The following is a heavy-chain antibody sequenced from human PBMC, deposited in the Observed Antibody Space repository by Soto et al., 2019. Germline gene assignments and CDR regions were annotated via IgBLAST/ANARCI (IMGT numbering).Heavy chain of an antibody. Sequence: SETLSLACTVSGGSISSYYWSWIRQPPGKGLEWIGYIYYSGSTNYNPSLKSRVTISVDTSKNQFSLKLSSVTAADTAVYYCARVGVGYYYGSGSYYNGPYYFAYWGQGTLVTVSS. CDR1: GGSISSYY. J-gene: IGHJ4*02. D-gene: IGHD3-10*01. V-gene: IGHV4-59*01. CDR3: ARVGVGYYYGSGSYYNGPYYFAY. CDR2: IYYSGST.